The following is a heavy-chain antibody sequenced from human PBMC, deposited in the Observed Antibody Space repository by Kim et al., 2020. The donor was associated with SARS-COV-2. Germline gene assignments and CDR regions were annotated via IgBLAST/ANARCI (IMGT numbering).Heavy chain of an antibody. CDR3: AREVRWGLYYFDY. J-gene: IGHJ4*02. V-gene: IGHV4-30-2*01. CDR2: IYHSGST. D-gene: IGHD7-27*01. CDR1: GGSISSGGYS. Sequence: SETLSLTCAVSGGSISSGGYSWSWIRQPPGKGLEWIGYIYHSGSTYYNPSLKSRVTISVDRSKNQFSLKLSSVTAADTAVYYCAREVRWGLYYFDYWGQGTLVTVSS.